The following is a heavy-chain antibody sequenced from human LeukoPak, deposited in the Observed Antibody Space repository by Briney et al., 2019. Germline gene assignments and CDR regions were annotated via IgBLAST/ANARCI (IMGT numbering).Heavy chain of an antibody. Sequence: NPSETLSLTCTVSGGSISSSSYYWGWIRQPPGKGLEWIGSIYYSGSTYYNPSLKSRVTISVDTSKNQFSLMLSSVTAADTAMYYCARRSDDSSWFYDDYWGQGTLVTVSS. J-gene: IGHJ4*02. CDR1: GGSISSSSYY. V-gene: IGHV4-39*07. D-gene: IGHD6-13*01. CDR2: IYYSGST. CDR3: ARRSDDSSWFYDDY.